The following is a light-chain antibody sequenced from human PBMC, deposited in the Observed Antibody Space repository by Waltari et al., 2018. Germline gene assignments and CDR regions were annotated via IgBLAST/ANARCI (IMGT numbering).Light chain of an antibody. CDR3: HQSTFLPFT. V-gene: IGKV6-21*01. CDR2: YAS. Sequence: EIVVTQSPDFQSVTPKEKVTITCRASQNFYSNLHWYQQKPNQPPKLLIKYASQALSGVPSRLSASGSGTDFTLTINGLEAEDAATYYCHQSTFLPFTFGQGTKLEIK. J-gene: IGKJ2*01. CDR1: QNFYSN.